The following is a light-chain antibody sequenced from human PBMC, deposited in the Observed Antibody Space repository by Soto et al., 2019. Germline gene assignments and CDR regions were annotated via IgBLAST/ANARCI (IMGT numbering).Light chain of an antibody. Sequence: QSVLTQPPSVSGAPGQRVTISCTGTRSNIGAGYDVHWYQQLPGTAPKLLIYDNIDRPSGVPDRFSGSKSGTSASLAITGLQAEDEADYYCHSYDSSLNGCVFGGGTKVTVL. V-gene: IGLV1-40*01. CDR1: RSNIGAGYD. CDR3: HSYDSSLNGCV. J-gene: IGLJ2*01. CDR2: DNI.